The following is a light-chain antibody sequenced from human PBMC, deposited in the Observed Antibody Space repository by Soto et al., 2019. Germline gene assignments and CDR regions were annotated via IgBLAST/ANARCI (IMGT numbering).Light chain of an antibody. V-gene: IGLV1-36*01. CDR1: SSNIGNNG. J-gene: IGLJ1*01. CDR3: AAWDGSLIGYV. Sequence: VPSQPASVSEAPNQRLTIACSGNSSNIGNNGVNWYQHFPGEPPKLLIYYDDLLSSGVSDRFSGSRSGTSASLAIRGLQSEDEADYYGAAWDGSLIGYVFGIGTQGTVL. CDR2: YDD.